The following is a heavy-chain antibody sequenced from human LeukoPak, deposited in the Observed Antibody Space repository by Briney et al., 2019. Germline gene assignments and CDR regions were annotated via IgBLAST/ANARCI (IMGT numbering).Heavy chain of an antibody. D-gene: IGHD3/OR15-3a*01. V-gene: IGHV3-23*01. J-gene: IGHJ4*02. CDR1: GFTFSSYA. Sequence: GGSLRLSCAASGFTFSSYAMSWVRQAPGKGLEWVSPITSSGVSTYYADSVKGRFTISRDNSKNTLYLQMNSLRAEDTAIYYCATGGLGISPFEYWGQGTLVTVSS. CDR3: ATGGLGISPFEY. CDR2: ITSSGVST.